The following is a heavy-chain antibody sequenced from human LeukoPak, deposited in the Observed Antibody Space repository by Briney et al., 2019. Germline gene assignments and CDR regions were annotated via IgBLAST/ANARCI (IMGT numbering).Heavy chain of an antibody. CDR1: GGTFSSYA. Sequence: GASVKVSCKASGGTFSSYAISWVRQAPGQGLEWMGGIIPIFGTANYAQKFQGRVTITADKSTSTAYMELRSLKSDDTAVYYCARDIKRSRARWENLGFDPWGQGTLVTVSS. D-gene: IGHD1-14*01. CDR3: ARDIKRSRARWENLGFDP. CDR2: IIPIFGTA. V-gene: IGHV1-69*06. J-gene: IGHJ5*02.